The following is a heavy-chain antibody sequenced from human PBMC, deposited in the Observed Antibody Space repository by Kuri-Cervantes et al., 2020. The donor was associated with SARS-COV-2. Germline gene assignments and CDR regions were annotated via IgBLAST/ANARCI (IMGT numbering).Heavy chain of an antibody. CDR3: VREGFGSSSHNYGMDV. CDR2: ISYDGSNK. Sequence: LSLTCAASGFTFSSYGMHWVRQAPGKGLEWVAVISYDGSNKYYADTVKGRFTISRDNSKNTLYLQLNSLRAEDTAVYYCVREGFGSSSHNYGMDVWGQGTTVTVSS. V-gene: IGHV3-30*03. CDR1: GFTFSSYG. D-gene: IGHD6-6*01. J-gene: IGHJ6*02.